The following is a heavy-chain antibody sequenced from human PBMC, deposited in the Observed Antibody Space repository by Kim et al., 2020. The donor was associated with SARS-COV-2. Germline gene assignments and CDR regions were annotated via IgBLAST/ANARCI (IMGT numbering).Heavy chain of an antibody. D-gene: IGHD3-16*02. V-gene: IGHV3-23*01. Sequence: GGSLRLSCAASGFTFRSFAMSWVRQAPGKGLEWVSSISGSGGNTNYADSVRGRFTISRDNFKNTLYLQVNSLRVEDTAVYYCAKYYVYVWGRYRQEAGFDYWGQGTLVTVSS. CDR1: GFTFRSFA. CDR2: ISGSGGNT. CDR3: AKYYVYVWGRYRQEAGFDY. J-gene: IGHJ4*02.